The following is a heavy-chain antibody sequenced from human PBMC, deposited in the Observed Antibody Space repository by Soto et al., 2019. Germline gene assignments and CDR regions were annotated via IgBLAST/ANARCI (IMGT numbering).Heavy chain of an antibody. CDR3: VRDEPGGDDFCAGYSNLGYFQH. CDR2: ISTGSRYI. Sequence: EVQLVESGGGLINPGGSLRLSCEASGFTFSDFSMNWVRQAPGKGLEWVSSISTGSRYIYYGDSLKGRFTTSRDDARNSLHLQMVSLRAEDTAIYYCVRDEPGGDDFCAGYSNLGYFQHWGQGALVTVSS. D-gene: IGHD3-3*01. V-gene: IGHV3-21*02. J-gene: IGHJ1*01. CDR1: GFTFSDFS.